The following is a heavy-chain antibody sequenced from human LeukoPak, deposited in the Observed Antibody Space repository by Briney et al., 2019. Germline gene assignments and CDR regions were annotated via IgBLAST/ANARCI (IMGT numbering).Heavy chain of an antibody. CDR2: FDPEDGET. D-gene: IGHD2-15*01. CDR3: AGIGGYEYYYMDV. CDR1: GYTLTELS. Sequence: ASVKVSCKVSGYTLTELSTHWVRQAPGKGLEWMGGFDPEDGETIYAQKFQGRVTITADKSTSTAYMELSSLRSEDTAVYYCAGIGGYEYYYMDVWGKGTTVTVSS. J-gene: IGHJ6*03. V-gene: IGHV1-24*01.